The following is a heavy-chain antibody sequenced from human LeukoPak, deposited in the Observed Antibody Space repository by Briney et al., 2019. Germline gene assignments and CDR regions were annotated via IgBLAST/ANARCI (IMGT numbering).Heavy chain of an antibody. D-gene: IGHD2-2*01. CDR2: IYHSGST. J-gene: IGHJ4*02. CDR3: ARVRPYCSSTSCSPGVGDY. V-gene: IGHV4-38-2*02. Sequence: SETLSLTCTVSGYSISSGYYWGWIRQPPGKGLEWIGSIYHSGSTYYNPSLKSRVTISVDTSKNQFSLKLSSVTAADTAVYYCARVRPYCSSTSCSPGVGDYWGQGTLVTVSS. CDR1: GYSISSGYY.